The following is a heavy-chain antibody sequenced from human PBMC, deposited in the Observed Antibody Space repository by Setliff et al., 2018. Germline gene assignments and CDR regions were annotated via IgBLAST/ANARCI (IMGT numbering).Heavy chain of an antibody. V-gene: IGHV1-69*13. CDR1: GGTFSSYD. D-gene: IGHD6-13*01. CDR2: IIPLFETT. J-gene: IGHJ4*02. CDR3: ARVQQLGTFDY. Sequence: ASVKVSCKASGGTFSSYDISWVRQAPGQGLEWMGRIIPLFETTNYVEKFQGRVTITADESTSTAYMELSSLRSEDTAVYYCARVQQLGTFDYWGQGTLVTVSS.